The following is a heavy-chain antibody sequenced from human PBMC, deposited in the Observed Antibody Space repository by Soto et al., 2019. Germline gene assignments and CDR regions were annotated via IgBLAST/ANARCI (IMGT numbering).Heavy chain of an antibody. CDR2: IYHSGST. Sequence: SETLSLTCAVSSGSISSSNWWSWVRQPPGKGLEWIGEIYHSGSTNYNPSLKSRVTISVDKAKNQFSLKLSSVTAADTAVYYCASFGLPNCSGGSCYSSDYWGQGTLVTVSS. V-gene: IGHV4-4*02. J-gene: IGHJ4*02. CDR1: SGSISSSNW. D-gene: IGHD2-15*01. CDR3: ASFGLPNCSGGSCYSSDY.